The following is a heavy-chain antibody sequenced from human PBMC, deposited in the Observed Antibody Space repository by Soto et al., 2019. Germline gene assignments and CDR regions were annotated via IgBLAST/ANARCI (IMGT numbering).Heavy chain of an antibody. CDR3: ARPGSGYDPWYFDY. D-gene: IGHD5-12*01. Sequence: SETLSLTCTVSGVSISSYHWSWIRQPPGKGLEWIGFFHYSGSTNYNPSLKSRVTTSVDTSKNQFSLKLSSVTAADTAVYYCARPGSGYDPWYFDYWGQGTLVTVSS. CDR1: GVSISSYH. CDR2: FHYSGST. J-gene: IGHJ4*02. V-gene: IGHV4-59*08.